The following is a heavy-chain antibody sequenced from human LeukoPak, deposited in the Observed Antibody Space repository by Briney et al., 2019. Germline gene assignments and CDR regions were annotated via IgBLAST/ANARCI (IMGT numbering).Heavy chain of an antibody. D-gene: IGHD2-2*01. Sequence: QPGGSLRLSCAASGFTFSIYAMSWVRPAPGKGLEWVSAISGSGGSTYYADSVKGRFTFSRDNSKNTLYLQMNSLRAEDTAVYYCVRCSGTSCYARFDHWGQGTLVTVSS. V-gene: IGHV3-23*01. CDR2: ISGSGGST. CDR3: VRCSGTSCYARFDH. CDR1: GFTFSIYA. J-gene: IGHJ4*02.